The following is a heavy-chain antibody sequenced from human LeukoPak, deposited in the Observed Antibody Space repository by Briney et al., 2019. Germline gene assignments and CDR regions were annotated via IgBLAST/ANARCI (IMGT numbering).Heavy chain of an antibody. D-gene: IGHD5-18*01. J-gene: IGHJ4*02. Sequence: GGSLRLSCAASGFTFSDYYMSWLREAPGKGLEWVSYISSSSSYTNYADSVKGRFTISRDNAKNSLYLQMNSLRAEDTAVDYCARAKRYSYVDYWGQGTLVTVSS. V-gene: IGHV3-11*05. CDR2: ISSSSSYT. CDR1: GFTFSDYY. CDR3: ARAKRYSYVDY.